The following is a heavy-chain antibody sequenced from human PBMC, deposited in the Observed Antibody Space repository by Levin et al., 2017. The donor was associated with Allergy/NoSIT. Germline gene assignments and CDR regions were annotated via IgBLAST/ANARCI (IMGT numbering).Heavy chain of an antibody. J-gene: IGHJ4*02. V-gene: IGHV6-1*01. CDR1: FYIVSSSSFF. Sequence: PSPPLSLPFSLSFYIVSSSSFFFNLVRQFPSLCLSFLCLTFSLSRWSNEYGESVKSRITINPDTSRNQFSLQLNPVTPEDTAVYYCARWNHVDRHFDYWGQGTLVTVSS. D-gene: IGHD1-14*01. CDR2: TFSLSRWSN. CDR3: ARWNHVDRHFDY.